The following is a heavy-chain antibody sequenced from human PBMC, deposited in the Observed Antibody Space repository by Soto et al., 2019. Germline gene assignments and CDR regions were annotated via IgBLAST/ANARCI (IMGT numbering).Heavy chain of an antibody. CDR2: INPKSGGT. V-gene: IGHV1-2*02. CDR1: GYTFTVYY. CDR3: ARDLAKGGGSAGFDF. Sequence: ASVKVSCKASGYTFTVYYMHWVRQAPGQGLEWMGWINPKSGGTMYPQKFQGRVTMTWDTSISTAYMALTRLRSDDTAVYYCARDLAKGGGSAGFDFWGQGTLVTVSS. D-gene: IGHD1-26*01. J-gene: IGHJ4*02.